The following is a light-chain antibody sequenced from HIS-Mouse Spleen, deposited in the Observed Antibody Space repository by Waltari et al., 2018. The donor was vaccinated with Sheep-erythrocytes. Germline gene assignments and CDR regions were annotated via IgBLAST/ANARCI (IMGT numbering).Light chain of an antibody. V-gene: IGKV3-11*01. CDR1: QSVSSY. Sequence: EIVLTQSPATLSLSPGERATLSCRASQSVSSYLAWYQQKPGQAPRRLIYGASSRATGIPARFSGGGSGTDFSLTISSLEPEDFAVYYCQQRSNWPPTFGQGTKVEIK. CDR3: QQRSNWPPT. J-gene: IGKJ1*01. CDR2: GAS.